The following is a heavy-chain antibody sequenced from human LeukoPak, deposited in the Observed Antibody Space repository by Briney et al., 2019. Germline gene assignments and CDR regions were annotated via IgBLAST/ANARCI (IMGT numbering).Heavy chain of an antibody. J-gene: IGHJ6*04. Sequence: ASVKVSCKASGYTFTNYGISWVRQAPGQGLEWMGWISAYNGNTNYAQKLQGRVTMTTDTSTSTAYMELRSLRSDDTAVYYCARAPRSGFSNILMDVWGKGTTVTVSS. CDR1: GYTFTNYG. CDR2: ISAYNGNT. V-gene: IGHV1-18*01. D-gene: IGHD1-1*01. CDR3: ARAPRSGFSNILMDV.